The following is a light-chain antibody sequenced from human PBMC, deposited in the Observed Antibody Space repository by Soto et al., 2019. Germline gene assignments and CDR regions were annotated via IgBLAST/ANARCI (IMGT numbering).Light chain of an antibody. CDR3: QQSYSTTWT. CDR1: QGISTY. Sequence: IRMTQSPSSFSASVGDRVTITCRASQGISTYLNWYQQRPGKAPKLLIYAASSLQSGVPSRFSGSGSETHFTLTISSLQPEDFATYSCQQSYSTTWTFGQGTKVDI. V-gene: IGKV1-39*01. J-gene: IGKJ1*01. CDR2: AAS.